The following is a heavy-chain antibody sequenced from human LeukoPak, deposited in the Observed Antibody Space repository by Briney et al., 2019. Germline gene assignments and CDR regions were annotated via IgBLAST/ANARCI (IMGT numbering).Heavy chain of an antibody. CDR2: IYPVHSDP. V-gene: IGHV5-51*01. CDR3: ARQTTGDNDY. Sequence: PGESLQISCKGSGSIFTSYWIGWGRQVPGKGLECLLIIYPVHSDPSYTPSFQGQVTISADKSISTAYLQWSSLKASDTAMYYCARQTTGDNDYWGQGTLVTVSS. D-gene: IGHD7-27*01. J-gene: IGHJ4*02. CDR1: GSIFTSYW.